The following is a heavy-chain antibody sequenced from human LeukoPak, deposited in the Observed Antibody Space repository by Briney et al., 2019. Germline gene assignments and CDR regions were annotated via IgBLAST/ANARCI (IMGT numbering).Heavy chain of an antibody. J-gene: IGHJ4*02. V-gene: IGHV1-69*06. CDR1: GGTFSSYA. Sequence: ASVKVSCKASGGTFSSYAVSWVRQAPGQGLEWMGGIIPISGTANYAQKFQGRVTITADKSTRTAYMELSSLRSEDTAVYYCARSIVGAKDYFDYWGQGTLVTVSS. CDR2: IIPISGTA. D-gene: IGHD1-26*01. CDR3: ARSIVGAKDYFDY.